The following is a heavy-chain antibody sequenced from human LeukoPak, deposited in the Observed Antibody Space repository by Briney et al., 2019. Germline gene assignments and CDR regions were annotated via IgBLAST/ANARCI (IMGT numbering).Heavy chain of an antibody. CDR3: ARVQGYSYGFYYYYYGMDV. J-gene: IGHJ6*02. V-gene: IGHV1-46*01. CDR2: INPSGGST. Sequence: ASVKVSCKASGYSFTSHYMHWVRQAPGQGLEWMGIINPSGGSTSHAQKFQGRVTMTRDTSTSTAYMELSSLRSEDTAVYYCARVQGYSYGFYYYYYGMDVWGQGTTVTVSS. D-gene: IGHD5-18*01. CDR1: GYSFTSHY.